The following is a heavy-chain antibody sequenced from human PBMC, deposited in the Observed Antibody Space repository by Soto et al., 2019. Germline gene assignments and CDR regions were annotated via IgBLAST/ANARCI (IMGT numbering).Heavy chain of an antibody. CDR1: GFSLSTSGVG. D-gene: IGHD5-18*01. CDR2: LYWDDDE. J-gene: IGHJ4*02. CDR3: AHIPLGYSYYFDY. Sequence: QITLKESGPTLVKPTQTLTLTCTFSGFSLSTSGVGVGWIRQPPGKALEWLALLYWDDDEGYSPSLKSRLTITKATSKPPVVLTAPHMDPVDTATYYGAHIPLGYSYYFDYWGPGPRVHVSS. V-gene: IGHV2-5*02.